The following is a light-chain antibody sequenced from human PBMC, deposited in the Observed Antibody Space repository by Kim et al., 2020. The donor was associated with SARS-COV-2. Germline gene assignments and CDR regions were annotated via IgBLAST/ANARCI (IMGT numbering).Light chain of an antibody. CDR2: AAS. CDR1: QGISNY. V-gene: IGKV1-27*01. CDR3: QQCKSAPWT. Sequence: ASVGDRVTITFRASQGISNYLAWYQQKPGKVPKLLIYAASALQSGVPSRFSGSGSGTDFTLTITSLQPEDVAAYYCQQCKSAPWTFGQGTKVDIK. J-gene: IGKJ1*01.